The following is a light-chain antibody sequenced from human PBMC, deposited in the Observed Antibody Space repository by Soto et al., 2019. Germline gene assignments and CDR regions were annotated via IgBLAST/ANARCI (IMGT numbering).Light chain of an antibody. CDR2: DAS. Sequence: EIVLMQSPGPLSLSPGERATLSCRASQSVSNYLAWYQQKPGQAPRLLIYDASNRATGIPDRFSGSGAGTDFTLTISRLEPEDFAVYYCQQSGSSPFTFGQGTKLEIK. CDR1: QSVSNY. V-gene: IGKV3-20*01. J-gene: IGKJ2*01. CDR3: QQSGSSPFT.